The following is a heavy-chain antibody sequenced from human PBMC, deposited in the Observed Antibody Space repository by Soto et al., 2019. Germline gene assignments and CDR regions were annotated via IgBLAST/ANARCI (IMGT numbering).Heavy chain of an antibody. D-gene: IGHD3-10*01. CDR1: GGSFSGYY. J-gene: IGHJ6*02. CDR3: ARGRGRSFTHYYYGMDV. Sequence: SETLSLTCAVYGGSFSGYYGSWIRQPPGKGLEWIGEINHSGSTNYNPSLKSRVTISVDTSKNQFSLKLSSVTAADTAVYYCARGRGRSFTHYYYGMDVWGQGTTVTVSS. CDR2: INHSGST. V-gene: IGHV4-34*01.